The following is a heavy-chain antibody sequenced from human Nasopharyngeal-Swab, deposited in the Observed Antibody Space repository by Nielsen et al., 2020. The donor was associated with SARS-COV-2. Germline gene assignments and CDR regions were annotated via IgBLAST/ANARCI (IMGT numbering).Heavy chain of an antibody. V-gene: IGHV3-23*01. Sequence: VCHAPRRGVWWVSTLSGTGESTYYADSVTGRFAISRDNSNNTLYLQMHGLRAEDTAIYFCAKAWAAAGLSFYYYMDVWGKGTTVTVSS. J-gene: IGHJ6*03. CDR2: LSGTGEST. D-gene: IGHD6-13*01. CDR3: AKAWAAAGLSFYYYMDV.